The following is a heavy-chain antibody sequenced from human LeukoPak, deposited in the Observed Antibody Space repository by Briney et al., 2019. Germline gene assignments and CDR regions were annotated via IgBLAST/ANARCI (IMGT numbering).Heavy chain of an antibody. D-gene: IGHD3-22*01. Sequence: ASVKVSCKVSGYTFTYYYMHWVQQAPGKGLEWMGLVDPEDGKTIYAKKFQGRVTITADTSTDTAYMELSILISEDTVVYYCARDVGNYYDSSGYPWGQGTGVSVSS. V-gene: IGHV1-69-2*01. CDR2: VDPEDGKT. CDR1: GYTFTYYY. CDR3: ARDVGNYYDSSGYP. J-gene: IGHJ5*02.